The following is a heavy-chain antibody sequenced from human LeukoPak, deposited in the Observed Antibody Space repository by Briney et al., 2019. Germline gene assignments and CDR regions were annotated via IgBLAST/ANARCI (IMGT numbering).Heavy chain of an antibody. V-gene: IGHV4-59*08. CDR3: ARQASITIFGVVPGYYFDY. CDR2: IYYSGST. CDR1: GGSISSYY. J-gene: IGHJ4*02. D-gene: IGHD3-3*01. Sequence: SETLSLTCTVSGGSISSYYWSWIRQPPGKGLEWIGYIYYSGSTNHNPSLKSRVTISVDTSKNQFSLKLSSVTAADTAVYYCARQASITIFGVVPGYYFDYWGQGTLVTVSS.